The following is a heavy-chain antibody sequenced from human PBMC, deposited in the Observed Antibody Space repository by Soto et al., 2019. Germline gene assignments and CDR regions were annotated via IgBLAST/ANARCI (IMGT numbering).Heavy chain of an antibody. Sequence: QLQLQESGPGLVKPSGTLSLTCSVSDDSINSDKYYWGWIRQPPGKGLEWIGSIYYRGNAYYNPSLQPRVTIALDKSKSQFSLKLNSVTAADSAVYFCARLEGLATISYYFDFWCPGALVTVSS. CDR2: IYYRGNA. CDR3: ARLEGLATISYYFDF. J-gene: IGHJ4*02. CDR1: DDSINSDKYY. V-gene: IGHV4-39*01. D-gene: IGHD3-9*01.